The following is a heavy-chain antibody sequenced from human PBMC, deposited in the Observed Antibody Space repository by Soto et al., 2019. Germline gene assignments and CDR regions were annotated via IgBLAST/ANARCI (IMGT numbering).Heavy chain of an antibody. Sequence: QVQLQESGPGLVKPSGTLSLTCAVSGGYISSSHWWTWVRQSPGKGLEYIGEISHSGTSNSNPSLKSRVTLSVDRSKNNFSLTLTSVTAADTAVYYCARVVLSITRGAFDAWGQGTPVIVSS. J-gene: IGHJ3*01. V-gene: IGHV4-4*02. CDR3: ARVVLSITRGAFDA. D-gene: IGHD1-20*01. CDR1: GGYISSSHW. CDR2: ISHSGTS.